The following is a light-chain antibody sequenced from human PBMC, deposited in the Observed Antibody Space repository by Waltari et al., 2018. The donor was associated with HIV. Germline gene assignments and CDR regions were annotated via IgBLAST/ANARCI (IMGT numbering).Light chain of an antibody. CDR3: QVWDSTSDHPA. CDR1: NIRSQM. V-gene: IGLV3-21*01. J-gene: IGLJ3*02. CDR2: DDS. Sequence: YVMTQPSSLSVAPGETATISCGANNIRSQMVNCYQQRQGQAPVLVISDDSDRPSESPERFAGSNSGNTATLTISGVEAGDEADYYCQVWDSTSDHPAFGGGTKLTVL.